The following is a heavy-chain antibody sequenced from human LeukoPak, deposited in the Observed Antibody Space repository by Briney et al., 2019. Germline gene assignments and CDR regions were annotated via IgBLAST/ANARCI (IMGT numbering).Heavy chain of an antibody. J-gene: IGHJ3*02. CDR3: ARDRSNSWIVASAFDI. D-gene: IGHD3-22*01. CDR1: GFIFSTYG. Sequence: GGSLRLSCSASGFIFSTYGMSWVRQAPGKGLEWVISISGSGSTTFYADSVKGRFTISRDNAKNSLYLQMNSLRAEDTAVYYCARDRSNSWIVASAFDIWGQGTMVTVSS. V-gene: IGHV3-21*01. CDR2: ISGSGSTT.